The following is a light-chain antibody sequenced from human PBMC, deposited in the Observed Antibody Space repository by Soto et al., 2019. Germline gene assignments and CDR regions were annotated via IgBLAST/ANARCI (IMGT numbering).Light chain of an antibody. Sequence: EIVLTQSPGTLSLSPGERATLSCRASQSVSSSYLAWYQQKPGQAPRLLIYGASSRATGIPDTFSGSGSGTDFTLTISRLEPEDVAVYYCQQYGSSSWTFGQGTKVDVK. CDR2: GAS. V-gene: IGKV3-20*01. CDR1: QSVSSSY. J-gene: IGKJ1*01. CDR3: QQYGSSSWT.